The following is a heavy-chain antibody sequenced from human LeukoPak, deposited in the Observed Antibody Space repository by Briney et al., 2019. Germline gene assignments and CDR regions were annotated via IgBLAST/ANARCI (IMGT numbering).Heavy chain of an antibody. V-gene: IGHV4-4*02. CDR1: GGSISSSNW. D-gene: IGHD6-19*01. J-gene: IGHJ4*02. CDR2: IYHRGNT. CDR3: VKSGGYGLIDY. Sequence: SETLSLTCAVSGGSISSSNWWNWVRQTPGKGLEWIGEIYHRGNTHYNPSLKSRVTMSVDTSTNQFSLRVNSVTAADTAVYYCVKSGGYGLIDYWGQGTLVTVSS.